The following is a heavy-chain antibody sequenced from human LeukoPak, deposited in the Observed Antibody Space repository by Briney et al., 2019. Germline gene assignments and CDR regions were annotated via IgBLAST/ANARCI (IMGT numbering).Heavy chain of an antibody. D-gene: IGHD4-11*01. CDR2: IKSKTDGGTT. V-gene: IGHV3-15*01. Sequence: PGGSVRLPCAASGFIFSNAWMRWVRQAPGRGLEWVGRIKSKTDGGTTDYAAPVKGRFTISRDDSKNTLYLQMNSLKTEDTAVYYCTTDFYDYSNHEGLDYWGQGTLVTVSS. CDR3: TTDFYDYSNHEGLDY. J-gene: IGHJ4*02. CDR1: GFIFSNAW.